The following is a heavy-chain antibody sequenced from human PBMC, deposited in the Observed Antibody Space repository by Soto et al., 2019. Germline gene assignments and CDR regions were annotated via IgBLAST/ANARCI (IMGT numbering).Heavy chain of an antibody. CDR3: ARGRTFEWELDDAFDI. J-gene: IGHJ3*02. CDR1: GLTCSSYS. D-gene: IGHD1-26*01. CDR2: ISSSSSYI. Sequence: XQSLSLSCAASGLTCSSYSMNWVRQAPGKGLEWVSSISSSSSYIYYADSVKGRFTISRDNAKNSLYLQMNSLRAEDTAVYYCARGRTFEWELDDAFDIWGQGTMVTVSS. V-gene: IGHV3-21*01.